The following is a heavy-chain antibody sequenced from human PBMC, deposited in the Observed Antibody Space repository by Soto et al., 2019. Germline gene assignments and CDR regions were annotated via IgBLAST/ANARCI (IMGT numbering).Heavy chain of an antibody. V-gene: IGHV1-69*08. CDR2: IIPILGET. Sequence: QVQLVQSGAEVKKPGSSVRVSCKASGTIFSSYTISWVRQAPGQGLEWMGRIIPILGETNSAQKFQGRVKLTADKPTNTAYMERNSLRLEDTALYYCARGLGGRMDDWGQGTTVTVSS. CDR3: ARGLGGRMDD. J-gene: IGHJ6*02. D-gene: IGHD3-16*01. CDR1: GTIFSSYT.